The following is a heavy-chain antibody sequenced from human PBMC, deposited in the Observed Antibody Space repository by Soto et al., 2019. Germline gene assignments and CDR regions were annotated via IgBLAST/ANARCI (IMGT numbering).Heavy chain of an antibody. D-gene: IGHD3-16*02. CDR3: ARDTPYDYIWGSYRYTFFDY. J-gene: IGHJ4*02. Sequence: ASVKVSCKASGYTFTGYYMHWVRQAPGQGLEWMGWINPNSGGTNYAQKFQGWVTMTRDTSISTAYMELSRLRSDDTAVYYCARDTPYDYIWGSYRYTFFDYWGQGTLVTVSS. CDR1: GYTFTGYY. V-gene: IGHV1-2*04. CDR2: INPNSGGT.